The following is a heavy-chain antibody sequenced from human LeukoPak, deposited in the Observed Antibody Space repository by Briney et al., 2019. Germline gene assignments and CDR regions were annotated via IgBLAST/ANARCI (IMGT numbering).Heavy chain of an antibody. V-gene: IGHV3-7*05. Sequence: GGSLRLSCEASGFTFSRHWMSWVRQAPGKGLEWVANINEDGSEKYYVESVKGRFTISRDNAKNSLYLQMDSLRAEDTAVYYCARDGPHYDFWSGPAYWGQGTLVTVSS. D-gene: IGHD3-3*01. CDR2: INEDGSEK. CDR3: ARDGPHYDFWSGPAY. J-gene: IGHJ4*02. CDR1: GFTFSRHW.